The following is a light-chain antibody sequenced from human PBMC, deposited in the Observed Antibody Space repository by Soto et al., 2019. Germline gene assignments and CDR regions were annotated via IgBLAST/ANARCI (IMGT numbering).Light chain of an antibody. V-gene: IGKV1-5*03. CDR1: QSINKW. CDR3: QQYKSSST. Sequence: DIQMTQSPSTLSAFVGDRVTITCRASQSINKWLAWYQQKPGKAPNLLINKASSLQSEVPSRFSGSGSGTEFTLTITSLQPDDFGVYYCQQYKSSSTFGQGTKVDIK. J-gene: IGKJ1*01. CDR2: KAS.